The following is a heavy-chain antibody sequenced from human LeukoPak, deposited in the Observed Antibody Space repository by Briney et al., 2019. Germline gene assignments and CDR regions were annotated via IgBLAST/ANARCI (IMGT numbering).Heavy chain of an antibody. V-gene: IGHV4-59*01. CDR1: GGSISYYY. CDR2: IYYTGCT. Sequence: SETLSLTCTVSGGSISYYYWTWIRQSPGKGLEWIGQIYYTGCTYYNLSLKRRVTRSIDTSTSQCSLSLTSVTAADTAVYYCARGGTYNHIITIDPWGQGTLVTVSS. J-gene: IGHJ5*02. D-gene: IGHD3-10*01. CDR3: ARGGTYNHIITIDP.